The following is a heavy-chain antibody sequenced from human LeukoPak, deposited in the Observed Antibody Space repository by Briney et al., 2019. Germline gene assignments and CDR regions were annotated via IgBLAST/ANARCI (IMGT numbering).Heavy chain of an antibody. J-gene: IGHJ4*02. CDR2: ISYDGSNK. D-gene: IGHD2-2*01. V-gene: IGHV3-30*03. CDR3: AVGGRYCSSTSCYSPFDY. CDR1: GFTFSTYG. Sequence: PGRSLRLSCAASGFTFSTYGMHWVRQAPGKGLEWVAVISYDGSNKYYADSVQGRFTISRDNSKNTLYLQMNSLRAEDTAVYYCAVGGRYCSSTSCYSPFDYWGQGTLVTVSS.